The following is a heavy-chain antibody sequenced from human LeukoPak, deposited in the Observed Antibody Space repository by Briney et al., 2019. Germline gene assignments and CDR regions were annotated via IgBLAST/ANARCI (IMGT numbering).Heavy chain of an antibody. Sequence: GGSLRLSCAASGFTFSSYNMNWVRRTPGKGLEWVSGISWNSGSIGYADSVKGRFTISRDNAKNSLYLQMNSLRAEDMALYYCAKSGRYDILTGYSYFDYWGQGTLVTVSS. CDR3: AKSGRYDILTGYSYFDY. D-gene: IGHD3-9*01. CDR2: ISWNSGSI. CDR1: GFTFSSYN. J-gene: IGHJ4*02. V-gene: IGHV3-9*03.